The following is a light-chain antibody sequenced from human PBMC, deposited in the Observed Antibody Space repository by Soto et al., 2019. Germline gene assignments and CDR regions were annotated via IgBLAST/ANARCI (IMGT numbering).Light chain of an antibody. CDR3: QQSYSTPLT. Sequence: DIQMTQSPSSLSASVGDRVTITCRASQSINSYLNWYQQKPGKAPKLLIYAASSLQSGVPSRFSGSGSGTGFTLTINSLQPEDFATYYCQQSYSTPLTFGGGTKVEI. V-gene: IGKV1-39*01. J-gene: IGKJ4*01. CDR1: QSINSY. CDR2: AAS.